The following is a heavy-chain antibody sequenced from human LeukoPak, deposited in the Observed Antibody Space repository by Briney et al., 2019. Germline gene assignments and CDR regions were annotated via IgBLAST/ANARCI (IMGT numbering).Heavy chain of an antibody. V-gene: IGHV1-2*02. CDR3: AGVLTRGGNSHFDY. D-gene: IGHD2-21*02. CDR1: GYTFTGYY. J-gene: IGHJ4*02. CDR2: INPNSGGT. Sequence: GASVKVSCKASGYTFTGYYMHWVRQAPGQGLEWMGWINPNSGGTNYAQKFQGRVTMTRDTSISTAYMELSRLRSDDTAVYYCAGVLTRGGNSHFDYWGQGTLVTVSS.